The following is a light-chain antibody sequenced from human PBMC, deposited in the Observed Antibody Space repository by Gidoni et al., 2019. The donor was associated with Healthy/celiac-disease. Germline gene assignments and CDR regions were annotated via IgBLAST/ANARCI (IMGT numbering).Light chain of an antibody. J-gene: IGLJ1*01. V-gene: IGLV1-47*01. Sequence: QSVLTQPPSASGTPGPRVTISCSGRSPNIGSNYVYWYQQLPGTAPKLLIYRNNQRPSGVPDRFSGSKSGTSASLAISGLRSEDEADYYCAAWDDSLSGLFVFGTGTKVTVL. CDR3: AAWDDSLSGLFV. CDR2: RNN. CDR1: SPNIGSNY.